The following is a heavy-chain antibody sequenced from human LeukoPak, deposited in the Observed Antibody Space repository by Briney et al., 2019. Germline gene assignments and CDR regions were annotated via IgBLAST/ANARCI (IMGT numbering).Heavy chain of an antibody. D-gene: IGHD3-10*01. CDR1: GFTFDEYA. V-gene: IGHV3-9*01. J-gene: IGHJ4*02. CDR2: ISWNSGSR. CDR3: AEDMSGGSGTQGAYFDY. Sequence: ACSLRLSCASSGFTFDEYAMRGVRQAPRKGLEWVSGISWNSGSRGYADSVKGLFTISRDHAKNSLYLQMNSLRAEDTALYYGAEDMSGGSGTQGAYFDYFGEGTLFTVSS.